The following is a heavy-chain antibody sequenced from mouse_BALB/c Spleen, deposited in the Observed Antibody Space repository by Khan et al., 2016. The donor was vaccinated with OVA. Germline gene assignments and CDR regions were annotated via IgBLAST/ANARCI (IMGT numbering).Heavy chain of an antibody. CDR1: GYTFTSYT. CDR2: INPSNGYT. V-gene: IGHV1-4*01. CDR3: VRDGAYHRNDGWFAY. D-gene: IGHD2-14*01. J-gene: IGHJ3*01. Sequence: VQLQQSGAELARPGASVKMSCKASGYTFTSYTIHWIKKRPGQGLEWIGYINPSNGYTNYNQKFKDKATLTTEKSSTTAYLQMSSQTYDESADFNSVRDGAYHRNDGWFAYWGQGTLVTVSA.